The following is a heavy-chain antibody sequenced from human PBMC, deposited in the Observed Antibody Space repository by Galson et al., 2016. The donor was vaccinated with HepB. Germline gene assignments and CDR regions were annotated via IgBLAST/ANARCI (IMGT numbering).Heavy chain of an antibody. CDR1: GGSISSSYW. D-gene: IGHD3-22*01. CDR2: IYHDDSV. CDR3: ARYDTRGKGAIDI. J-gene: IGHJ3*02. V-gene: IGHV4-4*02. Sequence: SETLSLTCTVSGGSISSSYWWTWVRLPPGKGLDWIGRIYHDDSVYYNPSLQSRVAISVDKSKNQFSLDLNSVTAADTAIYFCARYDTRGKGAIDIWGQGTLVTVSS.